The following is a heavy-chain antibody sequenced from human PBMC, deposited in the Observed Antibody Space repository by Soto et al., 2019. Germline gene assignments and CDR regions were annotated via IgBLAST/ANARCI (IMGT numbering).Heavy chain of an antibody. V-gene: IGHV4-31*03. CDR3: ARVVVAATADYYYYMEV. CDR1: GGSISSGGYY. J-gene: IGHJ6*03. Sequence: SETLSLTCTVSGGSISSGGYYWSWIRQHPGKGLEWIGYIYYSGSTYYNPSLKSRVTISVDTSKNQFSLKLSSVTAADTAVYYCARVVVAATADYYYYMEVWGKGTTVTVSS. CDR2: IYYSGST. D-gene: IGHD2-15*01.